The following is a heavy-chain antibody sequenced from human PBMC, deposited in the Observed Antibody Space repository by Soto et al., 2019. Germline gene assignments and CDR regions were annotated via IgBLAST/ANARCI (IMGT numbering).Heavy chain of an antibody. D-gene: IGHD6-19*01. J-gene: IGHJ4*02. CDR3: ARSVAVPGAHIDY. CDR1: GGSISGSY. V-gene: IGHV4-59*01. CDR2: VYYTGST. Sequence: SETLSLTGRVAGGSISGSYWSWIRQSPGKGLEWLGYVYYTGSTNYSPSLRSRVSISVDTSKNEFSLRLSSVTAEDTAVYFCARSVAVPGAHIDYWGQGTQVPVYS.